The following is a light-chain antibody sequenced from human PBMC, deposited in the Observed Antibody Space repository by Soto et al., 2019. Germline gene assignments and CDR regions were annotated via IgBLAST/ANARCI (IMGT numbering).Light chain of an antibody. CDR2: EVS. J-gene: IGLJ1*01. CDR3: IAYTGSSTSYV. Sequence: QSVLTQPASVSGSPGQSITISCSGTSSDIGSYNHVAWYQQFPGKSPKLTIYEVSRRPSGVSSRFSGSKSGNTASLTISGLQPQDEAEYFCIAYTGSSTSYVFGSGTKVTVL. CDR1: SSDIGSYNH. V-gene: IGLV2-14*01.